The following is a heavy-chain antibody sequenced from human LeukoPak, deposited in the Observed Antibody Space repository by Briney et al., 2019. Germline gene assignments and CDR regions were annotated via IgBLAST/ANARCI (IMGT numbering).Heavy chain of an antibody. CDR2: INHSGST. CDR3: ASMKSSMVRGVHFDY. V-gene: IGHV4-34*01. D-gene: IGHD3-10*01. CDR1: GGSFSGYS. J-gene: IGHJ4*02. Sequence: SETLSLTCAVSGGSFSGYSWTWIRQPPGKGLEWIGEINHSGSTNYNPSLKTRVTISIDTSKNQFSLKLSSVTAADTAVYYCASMKSSMVRGVHFDYWGQGTLVTVSS.